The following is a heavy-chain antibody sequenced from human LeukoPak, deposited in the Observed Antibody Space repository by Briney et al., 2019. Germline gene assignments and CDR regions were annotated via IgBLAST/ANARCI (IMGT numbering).Heavy chain of an antibody. CDR3: ARGWELLRAAFDI. J-gene: IGHJ3*02. D-gene: IGHD1-26*01. Sequence: GGSLRLSCAAYGFTFSDYYMSWIRQAPGKGLEWVSYISSSGSTIYYADSVKGRFTISRDNAKNSLYLQMNSLRGEDTAVYYCARGWELLRAAFDIWGQGTMVTVSS. CDR1: GFTFSDYY. V-gene: IGHV3-11*04. CDR2: ISSSGSTI.